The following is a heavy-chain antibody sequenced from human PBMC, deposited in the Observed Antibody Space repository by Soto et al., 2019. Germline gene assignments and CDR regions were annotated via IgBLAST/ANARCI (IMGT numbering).Heavy chain of an antibody. CDR1: GYTLTELS. CDR2: FDPEDGET. V-gene: IGHV1-24*01. CDR3: ATYYDSSGFLFAFDI. D-gene: IGHD3-22*01. Sequence: ASVKVSCKVPGYTLTELSMHWVRQAPGKGLEWMGGFDPEDGETIYAQKFQGRVTMTEDTSTDTAYMELSSLRSEDTAVYYCATYYDSSGFLFAFDIWGQGTMVTVSS. J-gene: IGHJ3*02.